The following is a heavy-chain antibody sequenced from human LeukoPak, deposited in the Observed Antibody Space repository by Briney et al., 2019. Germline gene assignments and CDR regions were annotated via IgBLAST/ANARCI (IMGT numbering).Heavy chain of an antibody. CDR1: GFTFRSYD. D-gene: IGHD5-18*01. V-gene: IGHV3-21*01. J-gene: IGHJ5*02. CDR2: ISSSSSYI. CDR3: ARDAGYGPPAFDP. Sequence: GGSLRLSCAASGFTFRSYDMNWIRQAPGKGLEWVSSISSSSSYIYYADSVKGRFTISRDNAKNSLYLQMNSLRAEDTAVYYCARDAGYGPPAFDPWGQGTLVTVSS.